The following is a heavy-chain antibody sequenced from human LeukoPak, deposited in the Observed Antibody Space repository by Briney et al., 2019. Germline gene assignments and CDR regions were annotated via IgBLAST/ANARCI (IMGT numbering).Heavy chain of an antibody. CDR2: ISSSGSTI. D-gene: IGHD5-24*01. V-gene: IGHV3-48*03. Sequence: GGSLRLSCAASGFTFSSYEMNWVRQAPGKGLEWVSYISSSGSTIYYADSVKGRFTISRDNAKNSLYLQMNSLRAEDTAVYYSARSRDGYNSYWGQGTLVTVSS. CDR1: GFTFSSYE. CDR3: ARSRDGYNSY. J-gene: IGHJ4*02.